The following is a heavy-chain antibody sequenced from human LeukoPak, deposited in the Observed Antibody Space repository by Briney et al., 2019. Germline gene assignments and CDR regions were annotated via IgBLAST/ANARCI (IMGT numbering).Heavy chain of an antibody. CDR3: ARDLGVVGARRAFDV. D-gene: IGHD1-26*01. CDR1: GGSISTNPYW. Sequence: SETLSLTCTVSGGSISTNPYWWTWVRQPPGKGLEWIGEISHRGSTKYNPSLRSRVTISADESKNQFSLTFSSVTAADTAVYYCARDLGVVGARRAFDVWGQGTMVTVSS. J-gene: IGHJ3*01. CDR2: ISHRGST. V-gene: IGHV4-4*02.